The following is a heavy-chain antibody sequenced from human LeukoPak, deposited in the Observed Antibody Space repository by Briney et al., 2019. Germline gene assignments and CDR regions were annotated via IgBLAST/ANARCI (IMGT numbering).Heavy chain of an antibody. V-gene: IGHV3-7*01. CDR2: IKQDGSEK. CDR1: GFTFSSYE. CDR3: ARDLHQNYYGSGSYRAS. D-gene: IGHD3-10*01. J-gene: IGHJ4*02. Sequence: PGGSLRLSRAASGFTFSSYEMNWVRQAPGKGLEWVANIKQDGSEKYYVDSVKGRFTISRDNAKNSLYLQMNSLRAEDTAVYYCARDLHQNYYGSGSYRASGGQGTLVTVSS.